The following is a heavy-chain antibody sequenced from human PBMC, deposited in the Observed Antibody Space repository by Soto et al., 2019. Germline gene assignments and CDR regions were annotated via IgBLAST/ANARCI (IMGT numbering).Heavy chain of an antibody. V-gene: IGHV3-23*01. CDR1: GFTFSSHA. Sequence: GGSLRLSYAASGFTFSSHAISWVRQAPGKGLEWVSATSGTGISTFYADSVKGRFTISRDNSKNTLYLQVNSLRVEDTAIYYCAKNRDGYYYTGTDVWGQGTTVTVSS. CDR3: AKNRDGYYYTGTDV. J-gene: IGHJ6*02. CDR2: TSGTGIST.